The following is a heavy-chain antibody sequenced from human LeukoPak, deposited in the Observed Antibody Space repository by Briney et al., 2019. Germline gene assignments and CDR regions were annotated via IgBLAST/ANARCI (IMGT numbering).Heavy chain of an antibody. CDR2: LYYSGST. J-gene: IGHJ4*02. Sequence: PSETLSLTCTVSGGSITSYYWSWIRQPPGKGLEWIGYLYYSGSTNYNPSLKSRVTISVDTSKNQFSLRLSSVTGADTAVYYCARGWGYFDYWGQGTLVTVSS. CDR3: ARGWGYFDY. V-gene: IGHV4-59*01. D-gene: IGHD3-16*01. CDR1: GGSITSYY.